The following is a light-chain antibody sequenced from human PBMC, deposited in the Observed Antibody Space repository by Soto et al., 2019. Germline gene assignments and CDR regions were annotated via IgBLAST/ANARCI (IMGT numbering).Light chain of an antibody. CDR3: QAWGTSAV. Sequence: QSVLTQSPSASASLGASVKPTCTLSSGHSSYAIAWYQQQPEKGPRFLMKVKSDGSHNKGDGIPDRFSGSSSGAERHLTISSLQSEDEGDYYCQAWGTSAVFGGGTQLTVL. J-gene: IGLJ7*01. CDR1: SGHSSYA. V-gene: IGLV4-69*01. CDR2: VKSDGSH.